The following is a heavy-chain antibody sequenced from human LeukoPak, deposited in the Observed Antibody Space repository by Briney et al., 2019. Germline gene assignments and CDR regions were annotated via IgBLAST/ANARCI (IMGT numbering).Heavy chain of an antibody. CDR2: INHSGST. D-gene: IGHD2-15*01. CDR1: GGSISSYY. Sequence: SETLSLTCTVSGGSISSYYWSWIRQPPGKGLEWIGEINHSGSTNYNPSLKSRVTISVDTSKNQFSLKLSSVTAADTAVYYCARYCNGGSCEGNWFDPWGQGTLVTVSS. V-gene: IGHV4-34*01. J-gene: IGHJ5*02. CDR3: ARYCNGGSCEGNWFDP.